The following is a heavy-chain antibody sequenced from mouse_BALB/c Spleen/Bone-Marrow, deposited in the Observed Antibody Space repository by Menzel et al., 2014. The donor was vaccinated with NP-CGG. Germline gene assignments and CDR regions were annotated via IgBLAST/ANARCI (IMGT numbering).Heavy chain of an antibody. D-gene: IGHD1-1*01. CDR3: ASYYYGSSRFAY. V-gene: IGHV14-3*02. CDR1: GFNIKDTY. Sequence: EVKLEESGAELVKPGASVKLSCTASGFNIKDTYMHWVKQRPEQGLEWIGRIDPANGNTKYDPKFQGKATITADTSSNTAYLQLSSLTSEDTAVYYCASYYYGSSRFAYWGQGTLVTVSA. J-gene: IGHJ3*01. CDR2: IDPANGNT.